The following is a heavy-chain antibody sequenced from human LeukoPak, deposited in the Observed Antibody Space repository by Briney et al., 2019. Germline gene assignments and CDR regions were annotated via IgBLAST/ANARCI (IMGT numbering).Heavy chain of an antibody. V-gene: IGHV4-34*01. J-gene: IGHJ3*02. Sequence: PSETLSLTCAVYGGSFSGYYWSWIRQPPGKGLEWIGEINHSGSTNYNPSLKSRVTISVDTSKNQFSLKLSSVTAADTAVYYCARDVKDATLDPYDAFDIWGQGTMVTVSS. CDR2: INHSGST. D-gene: IGHD2-15*01. CDR1: GGSFSGYY. CDR3: ARDVKDATLDPYDAFDI.